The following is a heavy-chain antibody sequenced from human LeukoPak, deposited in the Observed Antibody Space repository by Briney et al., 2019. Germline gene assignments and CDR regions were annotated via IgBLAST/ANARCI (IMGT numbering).Heavy chain of an antibody. V-gene: IGHV4-34*01. J-gene: IGHJ4*02. CDR2: INHSGST. CDR1: GGSFSGYY. Sequence: SETLSLTCAVYGGSFSGYYWSWIRQPPGKGLEWIGEINHSGSTNYNPSLKSRVTISVDTSKNQFSLKLSSVTAADTAVYSCARSGGGSYYGGLVSWGQGTLVTVSS. CDR3: ARSGGGSYYGGLVS. D-gene: IGHD1-26*01.